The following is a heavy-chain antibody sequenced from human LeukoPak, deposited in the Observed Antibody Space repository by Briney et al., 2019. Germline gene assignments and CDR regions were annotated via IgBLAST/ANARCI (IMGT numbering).Heavy chain of an antibody. CDR2: IYSGGST. D-gene: IGHD3-22*01. CDR3: AREVPYGYYYDSSWYFDL. Sequence: GGSLRLSCAASGFTVSSNYMSWVRQAPGKGLEWVSVIYSGGSTYYADSVKGRFTISRDNSKNTLYLQVNSLRAEDTAVYYCAREVPYGYYYDSSWYFDLWDRGTLVTVS. J-gene: IGHJ2*01. CDR1: GFTVSSNY. V-gene: IGHV3-66*01.